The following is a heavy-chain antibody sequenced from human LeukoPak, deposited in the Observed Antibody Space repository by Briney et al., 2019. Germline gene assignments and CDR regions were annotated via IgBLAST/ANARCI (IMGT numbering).Heavy chain of an antibody. CDR1: GGSVSSGTYY. V-gene: IGHV4-61*01. J-gene: IGHJ4*02. D-gene: IGHD4-23*01. CDR2: IYYSGST. Sequence: SETLSLTCTVSGGSVSSGTYYWSWIRQPPGKGLEWIGYIYYSGSTNYNPSLKGRVTISVDTSKNQFSLRLSSVTAADTALYYCARVLSGGNPDYWGQGALVTVSS. CDR3: ARVLSGGNPDY.